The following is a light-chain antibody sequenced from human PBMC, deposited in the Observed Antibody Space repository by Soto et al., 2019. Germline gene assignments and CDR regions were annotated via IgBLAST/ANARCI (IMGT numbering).Light chain of an antibody. CDR3: QQLNSYPST. CDR2: AAS. V-gene: IGKV1-9*01. Sequence: DIQLTQSPSFLSASVGVRVTITCGASRGISSYLAWYQQKPGKAPKLLIYAASTLQSGVPSRFSGSGSGTEFTLTISSLQPEDFATYYCQQLNSYPSTFGQGTKLEIK. CDR1: RGISSY. J-gene: IGKJ2*01.